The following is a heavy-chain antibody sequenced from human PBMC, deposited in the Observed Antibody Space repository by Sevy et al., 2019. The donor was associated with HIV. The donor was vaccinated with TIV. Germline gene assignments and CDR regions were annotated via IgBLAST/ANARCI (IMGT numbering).Heavy chain of an antibody. CDR3: AREDASGWNKPTYYFDY. V-gene: IGHV1-2*02. CDR1: GYTFTGYY. Sequence: ASVKVSCKASGYTFTGYYMHWVRQAPGQGLEWMGWINPNSGGTNYAQMFQGRVTMTRDTSISTVYMELSRLRSDDTAVYYCAREDASGWNKPTYYFDYWGQGTLVTVSS. CDR2: INPNSGGT. J-gene: IGHJ4*02. D-gene: IGHD6-19*01.